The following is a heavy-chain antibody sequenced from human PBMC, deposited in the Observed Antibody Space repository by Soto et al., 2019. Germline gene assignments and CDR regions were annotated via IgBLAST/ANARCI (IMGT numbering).Heavy chain of an antibody. CDR3: ARKLWGGMGAFDI. Sequence: PSETLSLTCTVSGGSISSYYWSWIRQPPGKGLEWIGYIYYSGSTNYNPSLKSRVTISVDTSKNQFPLKLSSVTAADTAVYYCARKLWGGMGAFDIWGQGTMVTVSS. CDR2: IYYSGST. CDR1: GGSISSYY. J-gene: IGHJ3*02. D-gene: IGHD5-18*01. V-gene: IGHV4-59*01.